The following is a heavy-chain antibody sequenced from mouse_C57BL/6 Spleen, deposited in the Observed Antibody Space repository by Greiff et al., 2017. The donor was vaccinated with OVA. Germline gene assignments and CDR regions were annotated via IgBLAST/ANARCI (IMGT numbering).Heavy chain of an antibody. CDR3: ARQPPPYDAMDY. J-gene: IGHJ4*01. CDR1: GFSLTSYG. CDR2: IWSDGST. V-gene: IGHV2-6-1*01. Sequence: VQLQQSGPGLVAPSQSLSITCTVSGFSLTSYGVHWVRQPPGKGLEWLVVIWSDGSTTYNSALKSRLSISKDTSKSQVFLKMNSLQTDDTAMYSCARQPPPYDAMDYWGQGTSVTVSS.